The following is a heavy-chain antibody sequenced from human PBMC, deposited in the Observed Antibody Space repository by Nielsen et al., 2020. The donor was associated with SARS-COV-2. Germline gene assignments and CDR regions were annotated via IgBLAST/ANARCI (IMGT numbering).Heavy chain of an antibody. D-gene: IGHD3-3*02. J-gene: IGHJ4*02. Sequence: SLKISCAASGFTFSSYEMNWVRQAPGKGLEWVSYISSSGSTIYYADSVKGRFTISRDNSKNTLYLQMNSLRAEDTAVYYCAKDIGIFGVVNFDYWGQGTLVTVSS. CDR1: GFTFSSYE. CDR3: AKDIGIFGVVNFDY. CDR2: ISSSGSTI. V-gene: IGHV3-48*03.